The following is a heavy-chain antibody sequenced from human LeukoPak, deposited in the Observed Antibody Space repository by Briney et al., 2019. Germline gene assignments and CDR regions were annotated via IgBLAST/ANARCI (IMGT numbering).Heavy chain of an antibody. CDR2: MNPNTGNT. D-gene: IGHD5-12*01. CDR3: AKAGIVATMNADWFVS. CDR1: GYTFTNYD. V-gene: IGHV1-8*01. Sequence: GASVKVSCKASGYTFTNYDINWVRQATGQGLEWMGYMNPNTGNTGYAQKFQGRVTMTRDTSISTVYMELSSLTSEDTAVYYCAKAGIVATMNADWFVSWGQGTLVTVSS. J-gene: IGHJ5*01.